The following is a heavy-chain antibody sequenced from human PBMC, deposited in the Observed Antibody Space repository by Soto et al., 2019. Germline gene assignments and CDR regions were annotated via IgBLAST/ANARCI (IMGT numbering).Heavy chain of an antibody. J-gene: IGHJ6*04. CDR2: IVPMLGTP. CDR3: ARNGTCSSSPSHYSGMDV. Sequence: QVQLVQSGAEVREPGSSVRVSCKASGGTFGNFIMNWVRQTPGQGLEWMGGIVPMLGTPTYAEKFKGRVRISAAGSTSTTYMELTSLRSEDTAISYCARNGTCSSSPSHYSGMDVWGEGTTVTVSS. V-gene: IGHV1-69*01. CDR1: GGTFGNFI. D-gene: IGHD2-15*01.